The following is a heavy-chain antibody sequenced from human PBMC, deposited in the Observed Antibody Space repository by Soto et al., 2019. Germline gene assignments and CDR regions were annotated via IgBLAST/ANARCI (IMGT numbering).Heavy chain of an antibody. CDR2: FDPEDGET. CDR1: GYTLTELS. Sequence: GASMKVSCKVSGYTLTELSMHWVRQAPGKGLEWMGGFDPEDGETIYAQKFQGRVTMTEDTSTDTAYMELSSLRSEDTAVYYCATGGVRYFDWLLVYWGQGTLVTVSS. J-gene: IGHJ4*02. CDR3: ATGGVRYFDWLLVY. V-gene: IGHV1-24*01. D-gene: IGHD3-9*01.